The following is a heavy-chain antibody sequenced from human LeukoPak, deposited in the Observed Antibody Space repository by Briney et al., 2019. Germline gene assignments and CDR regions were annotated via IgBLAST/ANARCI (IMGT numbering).Heavy chain of an antibody. J-gene: IGHJ4*02. CDR3: ARVSEVVITRGYYFDY. D-gene: IGHD3-22*01. Sequence: GGSLRLSCAASGFTFSSYAMHWVRQAPGKGLEWVAVISYDGSNKYYADSVKGRFTISRDNSKNTLYLQMNSLRAEDTAVYYCARVSEVVITRGYYFDYWGQGTLVTVSS. CDR2: ISYDGSNK. CDR1: GFTFSSYA. V-gene: IGHV3-30*01.